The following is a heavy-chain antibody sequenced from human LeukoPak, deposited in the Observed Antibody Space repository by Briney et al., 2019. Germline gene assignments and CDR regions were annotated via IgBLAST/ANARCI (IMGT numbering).Heavy chain of an antibody. Sequence: SQTLSLTCAISGDSVSSNSAAWNWIRQSPSRGLEWLGRTYYRSKWYNDYAVSVKSRITINPDTSKNQFSLKLRSVTAADTAVYYCARDSGTTGEVKFDPWGQGTLVTVSS. V-gene: IGHV6-1*01. D-gene: IGHD3-10*01. CDR2: TYYRSKWYN. CDR1: GDSVSSNSAA. J-gene: IGHJ5*02. CDR3: ARDSGTTGEVKFDP.